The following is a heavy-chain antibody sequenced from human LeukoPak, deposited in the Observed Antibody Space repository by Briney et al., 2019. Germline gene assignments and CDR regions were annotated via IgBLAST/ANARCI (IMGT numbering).Heavy chain of an antibody. CDR1: GGSFSGYY. Sequence: SETLSLTCAVYGGSFSGYYWSWIRQPPGKGLEWIGEINHSGSTNYNPSLKSRVTISVDTSKNQFSLKLSSVTAADTAVYYCARRYGYSYGPRFDYWGQGTLVTVSS. D-gene: IGHD5-18*01. CDR3: ARRYGYSYGPRFDY. V-gene: IGHV4-34*01. CDR2: INHSGST. J-gene: IGHJ4*02.